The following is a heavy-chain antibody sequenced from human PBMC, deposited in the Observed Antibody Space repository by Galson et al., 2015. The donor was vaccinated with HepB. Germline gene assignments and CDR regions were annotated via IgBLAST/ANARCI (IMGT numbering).Heavy chain of an antibody. CDR1: GFSLTTNVVG. V-gene: IGHV2-5*02. D-gene: IGHD5-12*01. Sequence: PALVKPTQTLTLTCTFSGFSLTTNVVGVAWIRQPPGKALEWLALISGDDEKPYSTSLRSRLTISKDISKNQVVLTMTNVDPVDTATYYCAHRSYSNAWSPFVHWGQGTLVSVSS. J-gene: IGHJ4*02. CDR3: AHRSYSNAWSPFVH. CDR2: ISGDDEK.